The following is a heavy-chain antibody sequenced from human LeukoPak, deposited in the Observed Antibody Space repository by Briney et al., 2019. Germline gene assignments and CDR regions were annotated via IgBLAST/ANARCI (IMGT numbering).Heavy chain of an antibody. V-gene: IGHV3-23*01. CDR1: GFTFSSYA. D-gene: IGHD5-12*01. Sequence: GGSLRLSCSASGFTFSSYAMTWVRQAPGKGLEWASAISGSGGSTYYADSVKGRFTISRDNSKNTLYLQMNSLRAEDTAVYYCAKGISGYDQNDYWGQGTLVTVSS. J-gene: IGHJ4*02. CDR3: AKGISGYDQNDY. CDR2: ISGSGGST.